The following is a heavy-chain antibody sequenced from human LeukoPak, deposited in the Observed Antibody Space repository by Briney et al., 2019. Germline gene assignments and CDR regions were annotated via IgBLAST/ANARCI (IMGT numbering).Heavy chain of an antibody. J-gene: IGHJ4*02. CDR2: INTNTGNP. CDR1: GYTFTNYY. CDR3: ARGLYGDYKIGGY. D-gene: IGHD4-17*01. V-gene: IGHV7-4-1*02. Sequence: GASVKVSCKASGYTFTNYYMHWVRQAPGQGLEWMGWINTNTGNPTYAQGFTGRFVFSLDTSVSTAYLQISSLKAEDTAVYYCARGLYGDYKIGGYWGQGTLVTVSS.